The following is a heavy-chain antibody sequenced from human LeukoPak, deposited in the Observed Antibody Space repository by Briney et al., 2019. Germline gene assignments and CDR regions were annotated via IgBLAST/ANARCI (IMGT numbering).Heavy chain of an antibody. V-gene: IGHV4-59*01. D-gene: IGHD7-27*01. CDR1: GGSISNYY. Sequence: SETLSLTCTVSGGSISNYYWSWIRQPPGKGLELIGYIYYTGTTNYNPSLKSRVTISIDTSKNQFSLKLSSVTAADTAIYYCGRDIPGDRGYFDSWGQGTLVTVSS. J-gene: IGHJ4*02. CDR3: GRDIPGDRGYFDS. CDR2: IYYTGTT.